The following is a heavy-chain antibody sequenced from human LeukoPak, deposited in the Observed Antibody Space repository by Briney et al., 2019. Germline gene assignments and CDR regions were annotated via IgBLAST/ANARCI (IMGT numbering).Heavy chain of an antibody. V-gene: IGHV3-30*18. CDR3: AKDPHSSGPLDY. CDR1: GFTFSSYG. CDR2: ISYDGSNK. J-gene: IGHJ4*02. Sequence: PGRSLRLSCAASGFTFSSYGMHWVRQAPGKGLEWVAVISYDGSNKYYADSVKGRFTISRDNSKNTLYLQMNSLRAEDTAVYYCAKDPHSSGPLDYWGQGTLVTVSS. D-gene: IGHD3-22*01.